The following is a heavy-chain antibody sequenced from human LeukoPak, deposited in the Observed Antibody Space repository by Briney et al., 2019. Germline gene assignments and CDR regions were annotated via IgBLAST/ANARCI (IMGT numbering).Heavy chain of an antibody. CDR3: ARHRHGYSGYVDY. CDR1: GYSFTSYW. J-gene: IGHJ4*02. Sequence: GESLQISCKGSGYSFTSYWIGWVRQMPGKGLEWMGIIYPGDSDTRYSPSFQGQVTMSADKSISTAYLQWSSLKASDTAMYYCARHRHGYSGYVDYWGQGTLVTVSS. CDR2: IYPGDSDT. V-gene: IGHV5-51*01. D-gene: IGHD5-12*01.